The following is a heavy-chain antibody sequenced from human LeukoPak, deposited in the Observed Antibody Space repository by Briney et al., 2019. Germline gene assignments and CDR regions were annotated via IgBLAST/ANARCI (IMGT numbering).Heavy chain of an antibody. CDR1: GGSFSGNY. CDR3: ARVPDFVARPCDS. J-gene: IGHJ4*02. D-gene: IGHD3-16*02. CDR2: SSPQGEIT. Sequence: SETLSLTCAVYGGSFSGNYWTLIRQTPGRGLEWIGASSPQGEITGYHPSLTGRATISVVSSKNHFSLKLTSVTAADTGVYYCARVPDFVARPCDSWGPGTLVTVSS. V-gene: IGHV4-34*01.